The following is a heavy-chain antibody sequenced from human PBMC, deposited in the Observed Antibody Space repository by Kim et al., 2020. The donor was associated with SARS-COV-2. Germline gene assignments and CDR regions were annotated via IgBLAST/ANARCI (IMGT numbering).Heavy chain of an antibody. V-gene: IGHV4-59*01. CDR3: ARHYGSGSYYYYYYMDV. D-gene: IGHD3-10*01. Sequence: SETLSLTCTVSGGSISSYYWSWIRQPPGKGLEWIGYIYYSGSTNYNPSLKSRVTISVDTSKNQFSLKLSSVTAADTAVYYCARHYGSGSYYYYYYMDVWG. CDR2: IYYSGST. CDR1: GGSISSYY. J-gene: IGHJ6*03.